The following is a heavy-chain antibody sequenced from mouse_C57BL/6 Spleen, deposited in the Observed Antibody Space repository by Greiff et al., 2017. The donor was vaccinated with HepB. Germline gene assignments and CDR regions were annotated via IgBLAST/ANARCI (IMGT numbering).Heavy chain of an antibody. CDR1: GFTFSNYW. CDR3: TGDLFGYFDV. J-gene: IGHJ1*03. Sequence: EVKVVDSGGGLVQPGGSMKLSCVASGFTFSNYWMNWVRQSPEKGLEWVAQIRLKSDNYATHYAESVKGRFTISRDDSKSSVYLQMNNLRAEDTGIYYCTGDLFGYFDVWGTGTTVTVSS. V-gene: IGHV6-3*01. CDR2: IRLKSDNYAT. D-gene: IGHD1-1*01.